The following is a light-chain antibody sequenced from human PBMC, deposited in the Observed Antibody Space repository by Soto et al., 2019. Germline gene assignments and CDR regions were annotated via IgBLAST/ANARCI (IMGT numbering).Light chain of an antibody. CDR3: QSYDNSLSDHVV. Sequence: QSVLTQPPSVSGAPGQRVTISCTGSSSNIGAGYDVHWYQHVPGTAPKFLIYANNNRPSGVPDRFSGSKSGTPASLAITGLQAEDEADYHCQSYDNSLSDHVVFGGGTKLTVL. V-gene: IGLV1-40*01. CDR2: ANN. CDR1: SSNIGAGYD. J-gene: IGLJ2*01.